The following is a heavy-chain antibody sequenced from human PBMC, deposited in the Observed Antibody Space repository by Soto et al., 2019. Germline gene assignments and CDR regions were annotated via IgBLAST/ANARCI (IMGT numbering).Heavy chain of an antibody. Sequence: GASVKVSCKASGYTFSNYGFSWVRQAPGQGLEWMGWISGYNGNTNYAERLQGRVTMTTDTSTSTAYMELKGLRYDDTAVYYCAREGQLGYWGQGTPVTVSS. CDR2: ISGYNGNT. CDR1: GYTFSNYG. D-gene: IGHD6-6*01. CDR3: AREGQLGY. J-gene: IGHJ4*02. V-gene: IGHV1-18*01.